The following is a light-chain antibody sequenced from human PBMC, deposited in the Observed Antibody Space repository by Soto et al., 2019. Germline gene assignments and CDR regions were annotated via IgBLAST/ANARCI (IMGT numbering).Light chain of an antibody. CDR3: PQYDNLPIT. CDR1: QDISKY. J-gene: IGKJ5*01. Sequence: DIQMTQSPSSLSASVGDRVTITCQASQDISKYLNWYQQKPGKAPKLLIYDASNLKTGVPSRFSGYRSGTDFTFTISSLQPEDIATYYCPQYDNLPITFGQGTRLEIK. V-gene: IGKV1-33*01. CDR2: DAS.